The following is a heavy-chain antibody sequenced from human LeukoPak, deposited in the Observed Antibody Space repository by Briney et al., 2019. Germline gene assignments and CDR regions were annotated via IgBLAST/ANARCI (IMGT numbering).Heavy chain of an antibody. CDR2: IIPIFGTA. V-gene: IGHV1-69*05. Sequence: SVKVSCKASGGTLSSYAISWVRQAPGQGLEWMGGIIPIFGTANYAQKLQGRVTITTDESTSTAYMELSSLRSEDTAVYYCARVRGNYYYYYMDVWGKGTTVTVSS. J-gene: IGHJ6*03. CDR1: GGTLSSYA. D-gene: IGHD3-16*01. CDR3: ARVRGNYYYYYMDV.